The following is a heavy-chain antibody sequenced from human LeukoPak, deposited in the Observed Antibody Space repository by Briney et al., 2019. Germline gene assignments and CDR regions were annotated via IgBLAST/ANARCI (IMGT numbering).Heavy chain of an antibody. CDR3: ARDRDYGDYEGGDY. D-gene: IGHD4-17*01. CDR1: GFTFSSYE. J-gene: IGHJ4*02. CDR2: ISSSGSTI. V-gene: IGHV3-48*03. Sequence: SGGSLRLSCAASGFTFSSYEMNWVRQAPGKGLECVSYISSSGSTIYYADSVKGRFTISRDNAKNSLYLQMNSLRAEDTAVYYCARDRDYGDYEGGDYWGQGTLVTVSS.